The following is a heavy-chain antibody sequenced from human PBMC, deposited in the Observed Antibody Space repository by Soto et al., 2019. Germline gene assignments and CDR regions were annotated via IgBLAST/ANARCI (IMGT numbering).Heavy chain of an antibody. Sequence: RRLSCAASGFTFSNYAMSWVRQAPGKGLEWVSTITGSAGGTYYADSMKGRFTISRDNSKSTLYLQMYSLRVEDTAVYYCARESEHWGQGTLVTVS. V-gene: IGHV3-23*01. D-gene: IGHD1-1*01. CDR1: GFTFSNYA. J-gene: IGHJ4*02. CDR2: ITGSAGGT. CDR3: ARESEH.